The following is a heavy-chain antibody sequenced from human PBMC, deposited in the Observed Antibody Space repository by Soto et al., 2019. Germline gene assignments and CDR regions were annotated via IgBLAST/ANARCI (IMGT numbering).Heavy chain of an antibody. CDR1: GGTFSSYA. D-gene: IGHD6-13*01. V-gene: IGHV1-69*06. CDR3: AGRITRHGIAAAAFDY. CDR2: IIPIFGTA. J-gene: IGHJ4*02. Sequence: QVQLVQSGAEVKKPGSSVKVSCKASGGTFSSYAISWVRQAPGQGLEWMGGIIPIFGTANYAQKFQGRVTITADKSTSPAYMELSSLSAEDTAVYYCAGRITRHGIAAAAFDYWGQGTLVTVSS.